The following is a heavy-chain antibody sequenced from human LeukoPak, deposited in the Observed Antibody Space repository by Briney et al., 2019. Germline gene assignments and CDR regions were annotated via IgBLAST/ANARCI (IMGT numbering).Heavy chain of an antibody. CDR1: GFTFSSYS. CDR2: ISSSGSTI. Sequence: GGSLRLSCAASGFTFSSYSMNWVRQAPGKGLEWVSYISSSGSTIYYAASVKGRFTISRDNAKNSLYLQMNSLRAEDTAVYYCARDTPYSSSWFDYWGQGTLVTVSS. V-gene: IGHV3-48*04. J-gene: IGHJ4*02. CDR3: ARDTPYSSSWFDY. D-gene: IGHD6-13*01.